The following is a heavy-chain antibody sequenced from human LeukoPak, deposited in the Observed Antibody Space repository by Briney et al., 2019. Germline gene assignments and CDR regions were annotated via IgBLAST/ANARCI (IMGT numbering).Heavy chain of an antibody. CDR1: GGSISGGDYY. Sequence: TSETLSLTCTVSGGSISGGDYYWTWIRQPPGKGLEWIGYIYSSGRTYYNPSLQSRLTISVDTSKNQFPLILTSVTAADTAVYYCARGDYDSSGYYPYWGQGTLVTVSS. CDR3: ARGDYDSSGYYPY. J-gene: IGHJ4*02. D-gene: IGHD3-22*01. V-gene: IGHV4-30-4*01. CDR2: IYSSGRT.